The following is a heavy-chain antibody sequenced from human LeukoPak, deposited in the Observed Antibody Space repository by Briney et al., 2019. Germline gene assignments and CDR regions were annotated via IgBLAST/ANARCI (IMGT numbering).Heavy chain of an antibody. CDR1: GGSISSYY. J-gene: IGHJ6*02. D-gene: IGHD6-6*01. V-gene: IGHV4-59*01. CDR3: ARDRGYSSSSQEYYYYGMDV. CDR2: IYYSGST. Sequence: PSETLSLTCTVPGGSISSYYWSWIRQPPGKGLEWIGYIYYSGSTNYNPSLKSRVTISVDTSKNQFSLKLSSVTAANTAVYYCARDRGYSSSSQEYYYYGMDVWGQGTTVTVSS.